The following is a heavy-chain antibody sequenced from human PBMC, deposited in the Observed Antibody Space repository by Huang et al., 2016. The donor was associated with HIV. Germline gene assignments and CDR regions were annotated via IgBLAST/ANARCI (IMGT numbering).Heavy chain of an antibody. CDR2: IFWDDDK. CDR1: GFSITTDGAG. D-gene: IGHD3-3*01. V-gene: IGHV2-5*02. Sequence: QITLKESGPTLVKPTQTLTLTCTFSGFSITTDGAGVGWIRQPPGKALEWLALIFWDDDKRYSQSLKNRLSITKDTSKNQVGLTMTKMDPVDTATYFCAHRQTYDFWSGSFDSWGQGTLVTVSS. CDR3: AHRQTYDFWSGSFDS. J-gene: IGHJ4*02.